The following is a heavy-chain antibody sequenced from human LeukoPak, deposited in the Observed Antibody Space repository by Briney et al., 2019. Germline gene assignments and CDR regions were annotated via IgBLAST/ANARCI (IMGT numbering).Heavy chain of an antibody. CDR2: ISYTGGTT. Sequence: GGSLRLSCAAYGFTFNTYGMSWVRQAPGKGMEWVSEISYTGGTTLYADSVKGRFTISRDNSNNTLYLQMNSLRADDTAVYYCAKGRTPLTSRDLDYWLEGSLVTVPS. V-gene: IGHV3-23*01. CDR3: AKGRTPLTSRDLDY. J-gene: IGHJ4*02. D-gene: IGHD4-17*01. CDR1: GFTFNTYG.